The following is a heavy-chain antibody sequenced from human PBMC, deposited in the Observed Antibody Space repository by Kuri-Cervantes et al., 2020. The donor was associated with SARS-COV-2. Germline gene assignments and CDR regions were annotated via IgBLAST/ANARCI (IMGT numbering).Heavy chain of an antibody. Sequence: GESLKISCAASGFTFSDYYMTWIRQAPGKGLEWVANIYPSGGTIYYADSVKGRFTISRDNSKNTLYLQMNSLRAEDTAVYFCASGSRGTYSVDYWGQGTLVTVSS. CDR3: ASGSRGTYSVDY. CDR2: IYPSGGTI. J-gene: IGHJ4*02. D-gene: IGHD1-26*01. CDR1: GFTFSDYY. V-gene: IGHV3-11*04.